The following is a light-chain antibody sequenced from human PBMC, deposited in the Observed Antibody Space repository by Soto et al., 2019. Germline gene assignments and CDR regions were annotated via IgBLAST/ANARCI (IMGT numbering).Light chain of an antibody. V-gene: IGKV3-11*01. CDR2: DAS. Sequence: EIVLTQSPATLSLSPGERATLSCRASQSVSNYLAWYQQKPGQAPRLVISDASNRATGIPARFSGSGSGTDVTLTISSLEPEDFAVYYCQHRVNWPTFGGGTKAEIK. CDR3: QHRVNWPT. CDR1: QSVSNY. J-gene: IGKJ4*01.